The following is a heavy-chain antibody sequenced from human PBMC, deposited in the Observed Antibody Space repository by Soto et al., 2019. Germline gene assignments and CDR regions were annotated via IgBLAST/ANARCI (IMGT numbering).Heavy chain of an antibody. D-gene: IGHD6-13*01. CDR2: IIPIFGTA. CDR1: GGTFSSYA. J-gene: IGHJ1*01. Sequence: SVKVSCKASGGTFSSYAISCVRQAPGQGLEWMGGIIPIFGTANYAQKFQGRVTITADESTSTAYMELSSLRSEDTAVYYCARYEQQLDGYFQHWGQGTLVTVS. V-gene: IGHV1-69*13. CDR3: ARYEQQLDGYFQH.